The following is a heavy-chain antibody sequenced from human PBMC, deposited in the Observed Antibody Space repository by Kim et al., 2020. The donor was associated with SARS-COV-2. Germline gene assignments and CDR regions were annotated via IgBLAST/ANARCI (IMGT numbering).Heavy chain of an antibody. CDR2: GST. Sequence: GSTNEATSVTGRFPISRDNSKNTLYLQRGSLRAGDMAVYYCARSAGYFDDWGQGTLVTVSS. J-gene: IGHJ4*02. V-gene: IGHV3-64*01. CDR3: ARSAGYFDD.